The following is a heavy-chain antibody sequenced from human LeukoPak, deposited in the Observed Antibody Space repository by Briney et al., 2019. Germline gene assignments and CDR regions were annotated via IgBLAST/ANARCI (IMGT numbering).Heavy chain of an antibody. J-gene: IGHJ5*02. CDR1: GGTFSSYA. Sequence: ASVKVSCKASGGTFSSYAISWVRQAPGQGLEWMGGIIPIFGTANYAQKFQGRVTITTDESTSTAYMELSSLRSEGTAVYYCARVRASQRAWFDPWGQGTLVTVSS. V-gene: IGHV1-69*05. CDR2: IIPIFGTA. CDR3: ARVRASQRAWFDP.